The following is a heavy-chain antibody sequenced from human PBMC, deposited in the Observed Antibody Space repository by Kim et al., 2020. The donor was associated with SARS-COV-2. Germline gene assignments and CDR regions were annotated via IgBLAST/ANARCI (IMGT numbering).Heavy chain of an antibody. D-gene: IGHD6-6*01. V-gene: IGHV3-64D*09. CDR3: VKSIAARPYYYGMDD. J-gene: IGHJ6*02. CDR2: ISSNGGST. Sequence: GGSLRLSCSASGFTFSSYAMHWVRQAPGKGLEYVSAISSNGGSTYYADSVKGRFTISRDNSKNTLYHQMSSRRAEDAAVYYCVKSIAARPYYYGMDDWGQGETGTAS. CDR1: GFTFSSYA.